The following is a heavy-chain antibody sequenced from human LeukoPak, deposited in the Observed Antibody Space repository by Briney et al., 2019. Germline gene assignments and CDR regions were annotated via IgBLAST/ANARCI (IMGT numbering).Heavy chain of an antibody. D-gene: IGHD3-22*01. V-gene: IGHV3-74*01. CDR3: ARVPLGQYSGYVKWDYYDSSGYSQKNYYYYMDV. CDR2: IRSDGSDE. J-gene: IGHJ6*03. CDR1: GFPFTETW. Sequence: GGSLRLSCAASGFPFTETWMHWVRQVPGKRLVWVSRIRSDGSDERYAEAVKGRFTISRDNAKNTLYLQMNSLRAEDTAVYYCARVPLGQYSGYVKWDYYDSSGYSQKNYYYYMDVWGKGTTVTVSS.